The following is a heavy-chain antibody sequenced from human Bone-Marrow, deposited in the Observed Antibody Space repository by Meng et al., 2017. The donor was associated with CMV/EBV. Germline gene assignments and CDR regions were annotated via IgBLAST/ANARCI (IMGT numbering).Heavy chain of an antibody. CDR3: ARPQYSRSSGLDGMDV. J-gene: IGHJ6*02. CDR2: IRQDRSED. CDR1: GFTFSKYW. V-gene: IGHV3-7*01. D-gene: IGHD6-6*01. Sequence: GGSLRLSCAASGFTFSKYWMTWVRQLPGKGLEWLSNIRQDRSEDYYLDSVKGRFTISRDNDQNSLYLQINSLRAEDTAVYYCARPQYSRSSGLDGMDVWGQGTTVTVSS.